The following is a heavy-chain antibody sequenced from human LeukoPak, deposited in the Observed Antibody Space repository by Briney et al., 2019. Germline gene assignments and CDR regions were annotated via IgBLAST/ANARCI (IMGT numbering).Heavy chain of an antibody. Sequence: QTGGSLRLSCAASGFIFNNYGLIWVRQAPGKGLQWVSAISNDGGGTTYADFVKGRFTISRDNSKNTLFLQMSSLRAEDTALYYCAKGGSGYFADLWGQETLVTVSS. D-gene: IGHD3-22*01. V-gene: IGHV3-23*01. J-gene: IGHJ5*02. CDR2: ISNDGGGT. CDR3: AKGGSGYFADL. CDR1: GFIFNNYG.